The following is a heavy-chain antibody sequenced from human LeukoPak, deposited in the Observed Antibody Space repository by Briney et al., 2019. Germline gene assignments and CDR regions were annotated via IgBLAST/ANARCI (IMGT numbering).Heavy chain of an antibody. Sequence: SGGSLRLSCAASGFTFSNYDMHWVRQATGEGLEWVSAIGTAGDTYYPGSVKGRFTISRENAKNSLYLQMNSLRAEDTAVYYCARRSYSYYAMDVWGQGTTVTVSS. CDR3: ARRSYSYYAMDV. CDR1: GFTFSNYD. J-gene: IGHJ6*02. V-gene: IGHV3-13*01. CDR2: IGTAGDT.